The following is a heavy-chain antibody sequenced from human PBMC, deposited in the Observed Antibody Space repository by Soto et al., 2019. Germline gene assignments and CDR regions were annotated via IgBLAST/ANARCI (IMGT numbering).Heavy chain of an antibody. CDR3: AWGGGNSGDYYYGMDV. CDR2: IYYSGST. D-gene: IGHD2-21*02. J-gene: IGHJ6*04. Sequence: PSETLSLTCTVSGGSISSGDYYWSWIRQPPGKGLEWIGYIYYSGSTYYNPSLKSRVTISVDTSKNQFLLKLSSVTAADTAVYYCAWGGGNSGDYYYGMDVWGKGTTFTVSS. CDR1: GGSISSGDYY. V-gene: IGHV4-30-4*01.